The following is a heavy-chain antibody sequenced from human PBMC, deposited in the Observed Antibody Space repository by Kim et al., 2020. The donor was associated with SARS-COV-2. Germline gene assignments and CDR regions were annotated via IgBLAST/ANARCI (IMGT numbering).Heavy chain of an antibody. CDR3: ARGTYYYGSGSYYVNYYYGMDV. CDR2: INPNSGGT. Sequence: ASVKVSCKASGYTFTGYYMHWVRQAPGQGLEWMGWINPNSGGTNYAQKFQGWVTMTRDTSISTAYMELSRLRSDDTAVYYCARGTYYYGSGSYYVNYYYGMDVWGQGTTVTVSS. CDR1: GYTFTGYY. J-gene: IGHJ6*02. D-gene: IGHD3-10*01. V-gene: IGHV1-2*04.